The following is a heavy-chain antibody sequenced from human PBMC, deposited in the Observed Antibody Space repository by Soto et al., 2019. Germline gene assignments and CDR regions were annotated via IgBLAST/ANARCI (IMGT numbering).Heavy chain of an antibody. CDR3: AREAGTWHLPLNWFDP. Sequence: GGSLRLSCAASGFTFSSYGMYWVRQAPGKGLEWVAVIWYDGSNKYYEDSVKGRFTISRDNSKNTLYLQMNSLRDEDTAVYYCAREAGTWHLPLNWFDPWGQGTLVTVSS. D-gene: IGHD6-19*01. CDR2: IWYDGSNK. CDR1: GFTFSSYG. J-gene: IGHJ5*02. V-gene: IGHV3-33*01.